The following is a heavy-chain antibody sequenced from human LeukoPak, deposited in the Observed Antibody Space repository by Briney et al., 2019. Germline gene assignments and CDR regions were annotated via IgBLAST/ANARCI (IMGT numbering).Heavy chain of an antibody. D-gene: IGHD6-19*01. Sequence: GGSLRLSCAASGFTFSGDGMTGVRQATGQGLEWVSAIGTAGDTYYPDSVKGRFTVSREDAKNSLYLHMNSLRAGDTAIYYCARVRAVPGPNLYFDLWGRGTLVTVSS. CDR3: ARVRAVPGPNLYFDL. V-gene: IGHV3-13*01. J-gene: IGHJ2*01. CDR2: IGTAGDT. CDR1: GFTFSGDG.